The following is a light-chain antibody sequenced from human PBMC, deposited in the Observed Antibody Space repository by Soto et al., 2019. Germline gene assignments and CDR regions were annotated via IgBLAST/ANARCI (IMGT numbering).Light chain of an antibody. CDR1: QSVSSC. V-gene: IGKV3-11*01. J-gene: IGKJ1*01. CDR3: QQRSNWPPWT. Sequence: EIVLTQSPATLSLSPGERATLSCRASQSVSSCLAWYQQKPGQAPRLLIYDASNRATGIPARFSGSGSGTDFTLTISSLEPEDFAVYYCQQRSNWPPWTFGQGTKV. CDR2: DAS.